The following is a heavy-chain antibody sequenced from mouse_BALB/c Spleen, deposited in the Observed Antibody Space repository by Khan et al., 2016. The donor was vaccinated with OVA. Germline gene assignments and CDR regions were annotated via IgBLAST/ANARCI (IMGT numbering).Heavy chain of an antibody. D-gene: IGHD2-10*02. CDR2: ISYSGNT. V-gene: IGHV3-2*02. CDR3: ARVYGGDFDY. CDR1: GYSITSDYA. J-gene: IGHJ2*01. Sequence: VQLQQPGPGLVKPSQSLSLTCTVTGYSITSDYAWNWNRQFSGNNLEWMGFISYSGNTKYNPSFKSRFPITRDPSKNQFFLPLNFVATEDTATYYGARVYGGDFDYWGQGTTLTVSS.